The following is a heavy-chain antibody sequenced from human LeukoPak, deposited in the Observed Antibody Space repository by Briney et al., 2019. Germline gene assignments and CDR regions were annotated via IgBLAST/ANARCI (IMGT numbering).Heavy chain of an antibody. CDR3: ARTTMVRGTYYMDV. V-gene: IGHV4-34*01. Sequence: SETLSPTCAVYGGSFSGYYWSWIRQPPGKGLEWIGEINHSGSTNYNPSLKSRVTISVDTSNNQFSLKLSSVTAADTAVYYCARTTMVRGTYYMDVWGKGTTVTISS. CDR1: GGSFSGYY. D-gene: IGHD3-10*01. CDR2: INHSGST. J-gene: IGHJ6*03.